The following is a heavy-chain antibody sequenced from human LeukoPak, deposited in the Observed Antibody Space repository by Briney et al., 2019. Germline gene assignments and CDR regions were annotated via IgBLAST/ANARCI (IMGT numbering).Heavy chain of an antibody. J-gene: IGHJ4*02. CDR3: AKGGTYSSSWYLY. CDR1: EFTFSSYT. V-gene: IGHV3-21*04. Sequence: GGSLRLSCAASEFTFSSYTMDWVRQAPGKGLEWVSSISSSATYIYYADSVKGRFTISRDNAKNSLYLQMNSLRAEDTAVYYCAKGGTYSSSWYLYWGQGTLVTVSS. CDR2: ISSSATYI. D-gene: IGHD6-13*01.